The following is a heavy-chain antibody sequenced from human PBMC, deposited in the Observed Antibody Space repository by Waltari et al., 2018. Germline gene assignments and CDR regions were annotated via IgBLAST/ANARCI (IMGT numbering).Heavy chain of an antibody. V-gene: IGHV6-1*01. CDR3: ARTTITVFGVVVGALDN. CDR2: TYYRSKWYS. J-gene: IGHJ4*01. CDR1: GDSVSSNSAA. D-gene: IGHD3-3*01. Sequence: QVQLQQSGPGLVKPSQTLSLTCAISGDSVSSNSAAWDWIRQSPSRGLEWLGRTYYRSKWYSHYAESVKSRMTINADTSKNEFSLQLTSVSPEDTGLYFCARTTITVFGVVVGALDNWGPEPWSPSPQ.